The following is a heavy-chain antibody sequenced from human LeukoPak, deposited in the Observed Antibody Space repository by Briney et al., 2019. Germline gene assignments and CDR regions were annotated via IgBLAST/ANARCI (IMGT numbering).Heavy chain of an antibody. Sequence: ASVKVSCKASGYTFTSYAMHWVRQAPGQRLEWMGWINAGNGNTKYSQKFQGRDTITRDTSASTAYMELSSLRSEDTAVYYCARNLYCGGDCYSVGMDVWGQGTTVTVSS. V-gene: IGHV1-3*01. CDR1: GYTFTSYA. CDR3: ARNLYCGGDCYSVGMDV. D-gene: IGHD2-21*02. J-gene: IGHJ6*02. CDR2: INAGNGNT.